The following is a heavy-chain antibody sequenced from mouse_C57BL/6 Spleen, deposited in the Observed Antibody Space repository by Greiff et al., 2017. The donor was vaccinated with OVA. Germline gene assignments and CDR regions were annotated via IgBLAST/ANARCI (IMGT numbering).Heavy chain of an antibody. V-gene: IGHV1-64*01. CDR3: ARDPLTFPYYFDY. CDR1: GYTFTSYW. J-gene: IGHJ2*01. CDR2: IHPNSGST. Sequence: VQLQQSGAELVKPGASVKLSCKASGYTFTSYWMHWVKQRPGQGLEWIGMIHPNSGSTNYNEKFKSKATLTVDKSSSTAYMQLSSLTSEDSAVYYCARDPLTFPYYFDYWGQGTTLTVSS. D-gene: IGHD4-1*01.